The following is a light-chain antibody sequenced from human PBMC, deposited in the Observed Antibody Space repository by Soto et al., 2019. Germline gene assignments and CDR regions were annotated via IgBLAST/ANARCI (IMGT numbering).Light chain of an antibody. CDR2: GAY. J-gene: IGKJ1*01. V-gene: IGKV3-20*01. Sequence: EIVLTQSPGTLSLSPGERATLSCRASQSVSSNYLDWYQQKPGQAPRLLIYGAYSRDTGIPDRFSGSGSGKDLTLTIRRLETEDFAVYYCQKYGRSPWKFGQGSKV. CDR3: QKYGRSPWK. CDR1: QSVSSNY.